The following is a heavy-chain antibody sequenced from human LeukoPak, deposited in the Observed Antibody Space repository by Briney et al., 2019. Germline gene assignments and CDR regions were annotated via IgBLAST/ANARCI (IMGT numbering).Heavy chain of an antibody. J-gene: IGHJ6*03. CDR2: IIPIFGTA. CDR1: GGTFSSYA. D-gene: IGHD7-27*01. V-gene: IGHV1-69*06. CDR3: ASTNREGDWGYYYYYMDV. Sequence: SVKVSCKASGGTFSSYAISWVRQAPGQGLEWMGGIIPIFGTANYAQKFQGRVTITADKSTSTAYMELSSLRSEDTAVYYCASTNREGDWGYYYYYMDVWGKGTTVTISS.